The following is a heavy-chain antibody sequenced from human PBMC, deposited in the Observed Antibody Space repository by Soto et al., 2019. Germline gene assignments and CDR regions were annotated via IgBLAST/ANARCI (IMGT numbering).Heavy chain of an antibody. CDR2: IYHSGST. V-gene: IGHV4-4*02. Sequence: PSETLSVTCAVSGGSSSSSNWWRWVRQPPGKGLEWIGEIYHSGSTNYNPSLKSRVTISVDKSKNQFSLKLSSVTAADTAVYYCASRRIAAARSFDPWGQGTLVTVSS. J-gene: IGHJ5*02. D-gene: IGHD6-13*01. CDR1: GGSSSSSNW. CDR3: ASRRIAAARSFDP.